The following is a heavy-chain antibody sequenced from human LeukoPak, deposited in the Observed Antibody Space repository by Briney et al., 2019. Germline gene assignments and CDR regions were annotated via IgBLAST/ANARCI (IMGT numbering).Heavy chain of an antibody. CDR3: AGGQYCSGGSCYTFDY. V-gene: IGHV4-61*01. CDR1: GGSVSSGSYY. CDR2: IYYSGGT. J-gene: IGHJ4*02. D-gene: IGHD2-15*01. Sequence: PSETLSLTCTVSGGSVSSGSYYWSWIRQPPGQGLEWIGYIYYSGGTNYNPSLKSRVTISVDTSKNQFSLKLSSVTAADTAVYYCAGGQYCSGGSCYTFDYWGQGALVTVSS.